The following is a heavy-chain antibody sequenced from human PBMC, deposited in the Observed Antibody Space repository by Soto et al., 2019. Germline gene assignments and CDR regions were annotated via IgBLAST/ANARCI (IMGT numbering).Heavy chain of an antibody. D-gene: IGHD1-1*01. J-gene: IGHJ4*02. V-gene: IGHV3-23*01. CDR1: GFPFSNLA. CDR3: TTGPFIAGDY. Sequence: EVQLLESGGGLVQPGGSLRLSCVASGFPFSNLAMSWVRQAPGKGLEWVSVITSSSDSTYFADSVRGRFTISRDNSKNTLYLQLNSLRAEDTAIYYCTTGPFIAGDYWGQGTPVTVTS. CDR2: ITSSSDST.